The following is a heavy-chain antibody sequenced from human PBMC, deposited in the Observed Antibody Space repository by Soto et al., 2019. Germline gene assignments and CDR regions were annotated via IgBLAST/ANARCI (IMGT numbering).Heavy chain of an antibody. Sequence: SETLSLTCAVYGGSFSGHYWSWIRQPPGEGLEWIGEINHSRSTNYNPSLKSRVTISVDTSKNQFSLRLSSVTAADTAVYYCARRLTSYNILTGYYDYYYMDVWGKGTTVTVSS. CDR2: INHSRST. D-gene: IGHD3-9*01. J-gene: IGHJ6*03. CDR1: GGSFSGHY. CDR3: ARRLTSYNILTGYYDYYYMDV. V-gene: IGHV4-34*01.